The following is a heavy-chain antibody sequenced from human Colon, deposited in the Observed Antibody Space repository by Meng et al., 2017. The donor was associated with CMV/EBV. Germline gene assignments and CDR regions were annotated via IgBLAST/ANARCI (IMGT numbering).Heavy chain of an antibody. CDR2: VHSNGNT. J-gene: IGHJ4*02. Sequence: SETLSLTCTVSGVSINSDYWGWLRQSPGRGLEWVAYVHSNGNTNYNPSLKSRVTISVDTSKNQFSLRLTSVTAADTAVYYCARAARDRIHYYGSGSYFASWGQGTLVTVSS. D-gene: IGHD3-10*01. CDR1: GVSINSDY. CDR3: ARAARDRIHYYGSGSYFAS. V-gene: IGHV4-59*01.